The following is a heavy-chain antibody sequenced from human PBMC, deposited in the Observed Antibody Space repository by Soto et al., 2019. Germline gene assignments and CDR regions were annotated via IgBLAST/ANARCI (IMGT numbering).Heavy chain of an antibody. CDR1: GGTFSSYA. J-gene: IGHJ5*02. V-gene: IGHV1-69*13. D-gene: IGHD3-3*01. CDR3: ARGSSITIFGVANARSPWFDP. CDR2: IIPIFGTA. Sequence: GASVKVSCKASGGTFSSYAISWVRQAPGQGLEWMGGIIPIFGTANYARKFQGRVTITADESTSTAYMELSSLRSEDTAVYYCARGSSITIFGVANARSPWFDPWGQGTLVTVSS.